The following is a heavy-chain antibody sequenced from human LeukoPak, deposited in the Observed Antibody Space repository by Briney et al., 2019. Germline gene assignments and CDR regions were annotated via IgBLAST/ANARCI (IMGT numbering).Heavy chain of an antibody. CDR1: GYTFTDYY. V-gene: IGHV1-2*02. D-gene: IGHD2-15*01. Sequence: ASVEVSCKASGYTFTDYYIHWVRQAPGQGLQWMGWINCNSGDTKYAQKFQGRVTLTRDTSITTAYMDLGRLTSDDTAVYYCARGYCRAGSCYEFDYWGQGTLVTVSS. CDR3: ARGYCRAGSCYEFDY. J-gene: IGHJ4*02. CDR2: INCNSGDT.